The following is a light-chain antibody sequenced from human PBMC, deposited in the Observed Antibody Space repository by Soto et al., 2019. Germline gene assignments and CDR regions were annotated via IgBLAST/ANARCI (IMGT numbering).Light chain of an antibody. CDR3: HSGT. CDR1: HSISYW. Sequence: DTQMTQSPSTLSASVGDRVTITCRASHSISYWLAWYQQKPGKVPKLLIYDASTLQSGVPSRFSGSGSGTEFTLTINGLQPDDFATYYCHSGTFGQGTKIEMK. CDR2: DAS. V-gene: IGKV1-5*01. J-gene: IGKJ1*01.